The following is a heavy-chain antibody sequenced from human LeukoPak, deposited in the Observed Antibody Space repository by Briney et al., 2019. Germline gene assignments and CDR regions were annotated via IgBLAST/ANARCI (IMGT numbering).Heavy chain of an antibody. CDR2: IYTSGST. CDR1: GSSISSYY. Sequence: SETLSLTCTVSGSSISSYYWSWIRQPAGKGLEWIGRIYTSGSTNYNPSLKSRVTISVDTSKNQFSLKLSSVTAADTAVYYCARDVTVNSHPIDAFDIWGQGTMVTVSS. J-gene: IGHJ3*02. CDR3: ARDVTVNSHPIDAFDI. D-gene: IGHD3-16*02. V-gene: IGHV4-4*07.